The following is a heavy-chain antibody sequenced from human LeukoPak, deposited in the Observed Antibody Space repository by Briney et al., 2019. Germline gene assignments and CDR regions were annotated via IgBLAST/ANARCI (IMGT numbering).Heavy chain of an antibody. J-gene: IGHJ4*02. CDR3: AKSSIGSSIWLLDY. Sequence: PGGSLRLSCAASEFTFSSFAMGWVRQAPGKGLDWVSVISGSGGTTYYADSVKGRFTISRDNSKNTLYLQMNSLRADDTALYYCAKSSIGSSIWLLDYRGQGTLVTVSS. CDR2: ISGSGGTT. CDR1: EFTFSSFA. D-gene: IGHD6-13*01. V-gene: IGHV3-23*01.